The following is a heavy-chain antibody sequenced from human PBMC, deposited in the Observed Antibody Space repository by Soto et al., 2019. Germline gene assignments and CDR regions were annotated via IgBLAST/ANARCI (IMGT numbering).Heavy chain of an antibody. CDR2: MNSDGSST. J-gene: IGHJ4*02. CDR1: GFTFGNSW. Sequence: GWSLRLSCAASGFTFGNSWMHWVHQAPGEGLEWVSRMNSDGSSTNYADSVKGRFTVSRDNAKNTLYLQMNSLRAEDTAVYYCATADVDYWGPGTLVTVSA. V-gene: IGHV3-74*01. CDR3: ATADVDY.